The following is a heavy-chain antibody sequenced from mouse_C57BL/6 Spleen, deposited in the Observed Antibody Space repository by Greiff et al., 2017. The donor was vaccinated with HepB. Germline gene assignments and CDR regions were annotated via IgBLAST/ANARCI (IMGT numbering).Heavy chain of an antibody. CDR2: IYPGDGDT. J-gene: IGHJ1*03. Sequence: QVQLQQSGPELVKPGASVKISSKASGYAFSSSWMNWVKQRPGKGLEWIGRIYPGDGDTNYNGKFKGKATLTADKSSSTAYMQLSSLTSEDSAVYFCAECSRYFDVWGTGTTVTVSS. CDR3: AECSRYFDV. CDR1: GYAFSSSW. V-gene: IGHV1-82*01.